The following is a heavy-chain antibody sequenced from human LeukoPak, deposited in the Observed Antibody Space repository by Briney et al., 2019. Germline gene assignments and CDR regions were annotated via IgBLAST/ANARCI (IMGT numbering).Heavy chain of an antibody. Sequence: GGSLRLSRAASRFTFSSYWMSWVRQAPGKELEWVANIKLDGSEKSYVDSVKGRFTISRDNAKNSLYLQMNSLRVEDTAVYYCARDTWRAVAGTSTYYYTGMDAWGQGTTVTVSS. D-gene: IGHD6-19*01. CDR3: ARDTWRAVAGTSTYYYTGMDA. CDR2: IKLDGSEK. J-gene: IGHJ6*02. V-gene: IGHV3-7*03. CDR1: RFTFSSYW.